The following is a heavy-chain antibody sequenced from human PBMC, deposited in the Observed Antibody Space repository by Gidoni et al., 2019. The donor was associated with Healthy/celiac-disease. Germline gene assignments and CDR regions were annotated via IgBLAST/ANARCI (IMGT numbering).Heavy chain of an antibody. Sequence: QVQLVESGGGVVQPGRSLRLSCAASGFPFSSYGMHWVRQAPGKGLEWVAVISYDGSNKYYADSVKGRFTISRDNSKNTLYLQMNSLRAEDTAVYYCAKTYGFWSGPPDGMDVWGKGTTVTVSS. D-gene: IGHD3-3*01. J-gene: IGHJ6*04. CDR1: GFPFSSYG. CDR2: ISYDGSNK. CDR3: AKTYGFWSGPPDGMDV. V-gene: IGHV3-30*18.